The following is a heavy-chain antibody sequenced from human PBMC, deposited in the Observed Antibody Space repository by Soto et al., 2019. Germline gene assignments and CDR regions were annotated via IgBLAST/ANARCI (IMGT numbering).Heavy chain of an antibody. CDR2: ISPDGSEE. CDR3: AKGQWPDDN. V-gene: IGHV3-7*04. J-gene: IGHJ4*01. Sequence: LYCPACRFTYRGYWLTWVRQAPGKGLEVVANISPDGSEEYYVDSAKVRFTISRDNAKKSLFLQLISLCGEDSASYFCAKGQWPDDNWGQGILITVSS. D-gene: IGHD6-19*01. CDR1: RFTYRGYW.